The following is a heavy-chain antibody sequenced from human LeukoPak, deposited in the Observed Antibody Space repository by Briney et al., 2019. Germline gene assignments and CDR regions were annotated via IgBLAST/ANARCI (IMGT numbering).Heavy chain of an antibody. CDR1: GGSLTGYY. CDR2: INHSGST. V-gene: IGHV4-34*01. J-gene: IGHJ3*02. CDR3: ARRVAFDI. Sequence: SETLSLTCGVSGGSLTGYYWSWIRQPPGKGLEWTGEINHSGSTKYNPSLESRVSISLDTSKNHFSLRLSSVTAADTAVYYCARRVAFDIWGQGTMVTVSS.